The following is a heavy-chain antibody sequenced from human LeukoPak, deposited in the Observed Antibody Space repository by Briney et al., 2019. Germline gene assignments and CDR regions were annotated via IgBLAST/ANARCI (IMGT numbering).Heavy chain of an antibody. Sequence: SETLSLTCTVSGDSISSYYWSWIRQPPGKGLEWIGYIYYTENTNYNPSLKSRVTISVDTSKNQFSLKLNSVTAADTAVYYCAKSNGYGLVDIWGQGTMVTVSS. D-gene: IGHD3-10*01. V-gene: IGHV4-59*12. CDR3: AKSNGYGLVDI. J-gene: IGHJ3*02. CDR2: IYYTENT. CDR1: GDSISSYY.